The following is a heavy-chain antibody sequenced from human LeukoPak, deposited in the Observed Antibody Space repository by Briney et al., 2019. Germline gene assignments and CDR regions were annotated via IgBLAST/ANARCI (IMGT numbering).Heavy chain of an antibody. CDR1: GGSISGYY. Sequence: SETLSLTCKVSGGSISGYYWSWIRQPAGRGLEWIGRLDSSGSTNYNSSLKSRVTMSIDRSQFSLRLTSVTAADTAIYYCARGTSCGSKCFFDYWGQGILVTVSS. CDR3: ARGTSCGSKCFFDY. J-gene: IGHJ4*02. CDR2: LDSSGST. V-gene: IGHV4-4*07. D-gene: IGHD2-21*01.